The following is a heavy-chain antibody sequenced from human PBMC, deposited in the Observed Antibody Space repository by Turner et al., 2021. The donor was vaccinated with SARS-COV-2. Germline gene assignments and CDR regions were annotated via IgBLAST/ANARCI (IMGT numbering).Heavy chain of an antibody. CDR1: GGSLSSSSYY. Sequence: QLQLQESGPGQVKPSETLSLTCTVSGGSLSSSSYYWGWIRQPPGKGLEWIGSIYYSGSTYYNPSLKSRVTISVDTSKNQFSLKLSSVTAADTAVYYCARRRFMSGYSFDYWGQGTLVTVSS. V-gene: IGHV4-39*01. D-gene: IGHD3-3*01. CDR2: IYYSGST. CDR3: ARRRFMSGYSFDY. J-gene: IGHJ4*02.